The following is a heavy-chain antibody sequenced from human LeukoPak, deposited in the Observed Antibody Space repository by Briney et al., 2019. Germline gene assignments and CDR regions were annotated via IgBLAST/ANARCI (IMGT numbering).Heavy chain of an antibody. CDR1: GGTFSSYA. V-gene: IGHV1-69*13. CDR2: IIPIFGTA. Sequence: EASVKVSCKASGGTFSSYAISWVRQAPGQGLEWMGGIIPIFGTANYAQKFQGRVTITADESTSTAYMELSSLRSEDTAVYYCARDHGRYCSGGSCYFGGFFEYWGQGTLGTVSS. D-gene: IGHD2-15*01. J-gene: IGHJ4*02. CDR3: ARDHGRYCSGGSCYFGGFFEY.